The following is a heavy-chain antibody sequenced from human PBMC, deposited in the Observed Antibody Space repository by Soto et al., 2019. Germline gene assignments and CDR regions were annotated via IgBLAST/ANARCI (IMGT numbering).Heavy chain of an antibody. CDR2: IRSRANSYAT. V-gene: IGHV3-73*02. Sequence: EVQLVESGGGLVQPGGSLKLSCAASGFTFSASAMHWVRQASGKGLEWVGRIRSRANSYATAYAASVKGRFTFSRDDSKSTAYLQMNSLKTEDTAVYYCTRHPLKGDTAMVGPGDVWGQGTTVTVSS. J-gene: IGHJ6*02. CDR1: GFTFSASA. D-gene: IGHD5-18*01. CDR3: TRHPLKGDTAMVGPGDV.